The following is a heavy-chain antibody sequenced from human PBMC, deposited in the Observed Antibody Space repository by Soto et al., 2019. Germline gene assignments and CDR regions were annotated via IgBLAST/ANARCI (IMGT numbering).Heavy chain of an antibody. CDR2: IYHSGST. J-gene: IGHJ4*02. V-gene: IGHV4-30-2*01. CDR3: AGTTTGEGFDY. D-gene: IGHD1-26*01. CDR1: GGSISSGGYS. Sequence: PSETLSLTCAVSGGSISSGGYSWSWIRQPPGKGLEWIGYIYHSGSTYYNPSLKSRVTISVDRSKNQFSLKLSSVTAADTAVYYCAGTTTGEGFDYWGQGTLVTVSS.